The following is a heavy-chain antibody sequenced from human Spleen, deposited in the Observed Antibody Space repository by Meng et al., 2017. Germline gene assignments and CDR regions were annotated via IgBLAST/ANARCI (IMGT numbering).Heavy chain of an antibody. V-gene: IGHV4-4*07. D-gene: IGHD3-9*01. J-gene: IGHJ4*02. CDR2: IYTSGST. CDR1: GGSISSYY. Sequence: SETLSLTCTVSGGSISSYYWSWIRQPAGKGLEWIGRIYTSGSTNYNPSLKSRVTMSVDTSKNQFSLKLSSVTAADTAVYYCARAGRFERQYYFDYWGQGTLVTVSS. CDR3: ARAGRFERQYYFDY.